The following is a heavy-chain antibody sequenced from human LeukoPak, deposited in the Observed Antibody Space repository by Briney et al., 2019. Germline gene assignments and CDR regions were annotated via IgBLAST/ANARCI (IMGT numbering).Heavy chain of an antibody. Sequence: GGSLRLSCAASGFTFSSYSMNWVRQAPGKGLEWASCISSSSSTIYYADSVKGRFTISRDNAKNSLYLQMNSLRAEDTAVYYCATELDFWSGLDAFDIWGQGTMVTVSS. D-gene: IGHD3-3*01. J-gene: IGHJ3*02. CDR2: ISSSSSTI. CDR3: ATELDFWSGLDAFDI. CDR1: GFTFSSYS. V-gene: IGHV3-48*01.